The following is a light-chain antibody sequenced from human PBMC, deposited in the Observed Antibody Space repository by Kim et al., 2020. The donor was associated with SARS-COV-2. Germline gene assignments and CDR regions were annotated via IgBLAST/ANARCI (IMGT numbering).Light chain of an antibody. CDR3: QQSTDWPRT. CDR2: GAS. CDR1: QSVSSS. V-gene: IGKV3-15*01. J-gene: IGKJ1*01. Sequence: VSPGERATLSCKANQSVSSSLAWYQQKPGQAPRLLIYGASTRATNIPARFSGSGSGTDFTLTISSLQSEDFAVYYCQQSTDWPRTFGQGTKVDIK.